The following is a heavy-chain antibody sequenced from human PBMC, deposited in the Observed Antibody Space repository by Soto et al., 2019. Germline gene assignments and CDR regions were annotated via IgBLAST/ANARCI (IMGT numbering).Heavy chain of an antibody. CDR1: GGSISSGGYY. J-gene: IGHJ6*03. CDR2: IYYSGST. Sequence: SETLSLTCTVSGGSISSGGYYWSWIRQHPGKGLEWIGYIYYSGSTYYNPSLKSRVTISVDTSKNQFSLKLSSVTAADTAVYYCARVFGYRANDPSWPYYYDMDVWGKGTTVTVSS. CDR3: ARVFGYRANDPSWPYYYDMDV. V-gene: IGHV4-31*03. D-gene: IGHD5-12*01.